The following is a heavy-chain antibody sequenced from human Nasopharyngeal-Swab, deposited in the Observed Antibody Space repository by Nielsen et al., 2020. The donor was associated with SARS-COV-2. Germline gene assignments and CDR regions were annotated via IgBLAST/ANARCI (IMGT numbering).Heavy chain of an antibody. CDR1: GGSFSDYY. CDR3: ARAKQQLVLSGFHWFDP. D-gene: IGHD6-13*01. V-gene: IGHV4-38-2*01. Sequence: LETLSLTCAVYGGSFSDYYWGWIRQPPGKGLEWIGSIYHSGSTYYNPSLKSRVTISVDTSKNQFSLKLSSVTAADTAVYYCARAKQQLVLSGFHWFDPWGQGTLVTVSS. CDR2: IYHSGST. J-gene: IGHJ5*02.